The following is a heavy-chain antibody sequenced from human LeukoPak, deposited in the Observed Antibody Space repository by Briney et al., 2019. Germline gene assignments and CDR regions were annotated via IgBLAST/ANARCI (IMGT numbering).Heavy chain of an antibody. V-gene: IGHV4-39*07. D-gene: IGHD3-22*01. Sequence: SETLSLTCTVSGGSISSSSYYWGWIRQPPGKGLEWIGSIYYSRSTYYNPSLKSRVTISVDTSKNQFSLKLSSVTAADTAVYYCARFYDSSGYYYEEDDAFDIWGQGTMVTVSS. CDR3: ARFYDSSGYYYEEDDAFDI. CDR2: IYYSRST. J-gene: IGHJ3*02. CDR1: GGSISSSSYY.